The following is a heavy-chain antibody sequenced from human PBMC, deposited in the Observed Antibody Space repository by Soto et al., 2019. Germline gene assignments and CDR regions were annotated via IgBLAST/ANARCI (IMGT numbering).Heavy chain of an antibody. CDR2: ISYDGDTQ. CDR1: EFDFSNFA. Sequence: QVQLEESGGGVVQPGRSLRLSCAASEFDFSNFAMHWVRQAPGKGLEWMAVISYDGDTQYYADSAKGRFTISRDNSKNLVYLQMTRLTTAYPGAYYSMRVIWTVALRPPFATWCQG. CDR3: MRVIWTVALRPPFAT. J-gene: IGHJ5*02. D-gene: IGHD3-9*01. V-gene: IGHV3-30-3*01.